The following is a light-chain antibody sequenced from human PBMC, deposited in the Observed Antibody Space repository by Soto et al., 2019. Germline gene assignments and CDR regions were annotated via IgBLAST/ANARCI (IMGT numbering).Light chain of an antibody. CDR2: GAS. CDR3: QQSNNWPYT. CDR1: RSVSDN. V-gene: IGKV3-15*01. J-gene: IGKJ2*01. Sequence: EIVMTQSPATLSVSPGERATLWCRASRSVSDNLAWYQQKPGQAPRLLIYGASTRATGIPARFSGSGSGTEFTLTISSLKSEDFAVYYGQQSNNWPYTFGQGTKLDIK.